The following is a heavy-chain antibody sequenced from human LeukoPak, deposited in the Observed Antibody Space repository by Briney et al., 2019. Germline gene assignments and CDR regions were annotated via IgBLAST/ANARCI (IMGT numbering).Heavy chain of an antibody. CDR1: GFTFSSYW. J-gene: IGHJ4*02. CDR2: INSDGSST. V-gene: IGHV3-74*01. CDR3: ARDFYTSGSPNDY. D-gene: IGHD3-10*01. Sequence: GGSLRLSCAASGFTFSSYWMHWVRHAPGKGLVWVSRINSDGSSTSYADSVKGRFTISRDNAKNTLYLQMNSLRGEDTAVYYCARDFYTSGSPNDYWGQGTLVTVSS.